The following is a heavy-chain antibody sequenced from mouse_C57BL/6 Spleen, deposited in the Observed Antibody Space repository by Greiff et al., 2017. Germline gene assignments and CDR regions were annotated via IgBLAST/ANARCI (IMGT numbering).Heavy chain of an antibody. D-gene: IGHD4-1*01. CDR1: GYTFTSYW. J-gene: IGHJ4*01. CDR3: ARWKNWDGAMDY. Sequence: QVQLQQPGAELVKPGASVKLSCKASGYTFTSYWMHWVKQRPGQGPEWIGMIHPNSGSTNYNEKFKSKATLTVDNSSSTAYMHLSSLTSEDSAVYYCARWKNWDGAMDYWGQGTSVTVSS. CDR2: IHPNSGST. V-gene: IGHV1-64*01.